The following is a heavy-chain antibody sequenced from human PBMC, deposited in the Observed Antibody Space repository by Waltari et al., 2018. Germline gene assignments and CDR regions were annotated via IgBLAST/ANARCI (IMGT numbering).Heavy chain of an antibody. J-gene: IGHJ4*02. V-gene: IGHV3-48*01. CDR3: ARDLSAQNMITPPGY. Sequence: EVQLVESGGGLVQPGGSLRLSCAASGFTFSSYSMHWVRQAPGKGLEWVSYISSSSSTIYYADSVKGRFTISRDNAKNSLYLQMNSLRAEDTAVYYCARDLSAQNMITPPGYWGQGTLVTVSS. CDR1: GFTFSSYS. CDR2: ISSSSSTI. D-gene: IGHD3-16*01.